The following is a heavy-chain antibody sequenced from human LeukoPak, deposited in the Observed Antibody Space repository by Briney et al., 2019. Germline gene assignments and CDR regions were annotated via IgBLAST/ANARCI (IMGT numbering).Heavy chain of an antibody. J-gene: IGHJ4*02. Sequence: PGGSLRLSCATSGFTFSSYWMHWVRQAPGKGLVWVSRIKSDGRSTSYADSVKGRFTISRDNAKNTLYLQMNSLRAEDTAVYYCTRDRGGSYDFDYWGQGTLVTVSS. V-gene: IGHV3-74*01. CDR2: IKSDGRST. CDR1: GFTFSSYW. D-gene: IGHD1-26*01. CDR3: TRDRGGSYDFDY.